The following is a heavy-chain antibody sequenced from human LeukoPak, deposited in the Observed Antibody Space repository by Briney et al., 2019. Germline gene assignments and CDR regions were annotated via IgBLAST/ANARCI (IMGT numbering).Heavy chain of an antibody. J-gene: IGHJ4*02. D-gene: IGHD4-17*01. Sequence: ASQTLSLTCTVSGGSISSGSYYWSWIRQPAGKGLEWIGRIYTSGSTNYNPSLKSRVTMSVDTSKNQFSLNLNSVTAADTAVYYCARGPTTVTRAFDYWGQGTLVTVSS. CDR2: IYTSGST. CDR3: ARGPTTVTRAFDY. V-gene: IGHV4-61*02. CDR1: GGSISSGSYY.